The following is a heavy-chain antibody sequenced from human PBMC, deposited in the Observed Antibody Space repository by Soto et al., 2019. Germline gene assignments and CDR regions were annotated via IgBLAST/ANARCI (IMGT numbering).Heavy chain of an antibody. CDR1: GFTVTING. Sequence: GGSLRLSCGGSGFTVTINGVSWVRHAPGKWLEWVSAISPNGQGIWYADSVKARFTISRDNSMNTMYLQMNSLRGDETAVYCCAKSRDGYRFYYYYGMDVWGQGTTVTVSS. J-gene: IGHJ6*02. V-gene: IGHV3-23*01. D-gene: IGHD5-12*01. CDR2: ISPNGQGI. CDR3: AKSRDGYRFYYYYGMDV.